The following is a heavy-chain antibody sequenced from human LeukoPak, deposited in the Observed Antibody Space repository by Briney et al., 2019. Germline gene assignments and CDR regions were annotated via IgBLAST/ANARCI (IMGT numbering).Heavy chain of an antibody. CDR1: GFTVSSNY. Sequence: GGSLRLSCAASGFTVSSNYMSWVRQAPGKGLEWVAFIRYDGSKKYYADSVKGRFTISRDNSKNMVYLQMNSLRAEDTAVYYCAREARSSGSFDYWGQGTLVTVSS. CDR2: IRYDGSKK. CDR3: AREARSSGSFDY. J-gene: IGHJ4*02. D-gene: IGHD6-19*01. V-gene: IGHV3-30*02.